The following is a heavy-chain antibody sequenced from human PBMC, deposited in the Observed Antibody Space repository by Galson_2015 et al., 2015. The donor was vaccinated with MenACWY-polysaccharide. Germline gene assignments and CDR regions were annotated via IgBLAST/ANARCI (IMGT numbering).Heavy chain of an antibody. CDR3: ARVRGPTVATWYFDY. D-gene: IGHD4-23*01. J-gene: IGHJ4*02. Sequence: SLRLSCAASGFTLTTYRIIWVRQAPGKGLEWISYITPSSNTYYADSVKGRLTVSRDNGKNSGFLQMNSLRDEDTAVYYCARVRGPTVATWYFDYWGQGTLVTVSS. V-gene: IGHV3-48*02. CDR1: GFTLTTYR. CDR2: ITPSSNT.